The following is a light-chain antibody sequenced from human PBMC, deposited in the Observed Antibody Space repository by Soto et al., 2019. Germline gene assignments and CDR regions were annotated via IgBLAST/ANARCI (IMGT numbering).Light chain of an antibody. CDR1: QSISSW. J-gene: IGKJ1*01. V-gene: IGKV1-5*03. Sequence: DLQMTQSPSTLSASVGDRVTITCRASQSISSWLAWYQQKPGKAPKLLIYKASSLESGVPSRFSGSGSGTEFTLTISSLQPDDFATYYCQQYNILLTFGQGTKVEIK. CDR3: QQYNILLT. CDR2: KAS.